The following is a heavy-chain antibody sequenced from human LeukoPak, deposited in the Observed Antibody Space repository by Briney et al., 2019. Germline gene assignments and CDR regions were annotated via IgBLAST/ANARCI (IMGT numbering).Heavy chain of an antibody. Sequence: GGSLRLSCTASGFAFSSYTMNWVRQAPGKGLEWVSSISSSSSYIYYADSVKGRFTISRDNAKNTLYLQMNSLRAEDTAMYYCARDQYSGSYGYFDYWGQGTLVTVSS. CDR3: ARDQYSGSYGYFDY. J-gene: IGHJ4*02. CDR1: GFAFSSYT. V-gene: IGHV3-21*01. D-gene: IGHD1-26*01. CDR2: ISSSSSYI.